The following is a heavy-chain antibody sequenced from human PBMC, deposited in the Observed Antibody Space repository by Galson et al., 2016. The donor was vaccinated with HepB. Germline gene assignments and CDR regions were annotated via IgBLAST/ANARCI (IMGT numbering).Heavy chain of an antibody. CDR1: AGSISSSNW. Sequence: TLSLTCTVSAGSISSSNWWSWVRQPPGKGLEWIAEIYHSGTTNFNPSLKSRVSISLDKSKNQMSLNLTSVTAADTAVYYCATKGENWYFDLWGRGTLVGVSS. CDR3: ATKGENWYFDL. V-gene: IGHV4-4*02. D-gene: IGHD2-21*01. J-gene: IGHJ2*01. CDR2: IYHSGTT.